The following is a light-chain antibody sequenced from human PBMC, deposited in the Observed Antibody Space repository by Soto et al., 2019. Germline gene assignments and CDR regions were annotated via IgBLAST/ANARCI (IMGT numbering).Light chain of an antibody. CDR1: SSNIGKNT. J-gene: IGLJ1*01. V-gene: IGLV1-44*01. CDR2: TDN. Sequence: QYALIQPPSASGTPGQRVTISCSGSSSNIGKNTVHWFQQLPGAAPQLLISTDNQRPSGVPDRFSGSKSGASGSLAISGLQSEDEADYYCAAWDSSLNGHVFGTGTKVTVL. CDR3: AAWDSSLNGHV.